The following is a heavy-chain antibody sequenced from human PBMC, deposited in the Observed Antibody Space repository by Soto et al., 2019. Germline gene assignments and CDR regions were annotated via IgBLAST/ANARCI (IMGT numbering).Heavy chain of an antibody. D-gene: IGHD6-13*01. CDR3: AGEHVLMFASYAAVTV. CDR1: GFALDTYD. Sequence: EEQLVESGGDLVQPGGSLRLSCTSSGFALDTYDMNWVRLAPGKDLEWISHIATGGERIYYADSLKGRFTISRDNARNTLYLQMKSLRDDETALYYCAGEHVLMFASYAAVTVWGQGTLVTVSS. J-gene: IGHJ3*01. V-gene: IGHV3-48*03. CDR2: IATGGERI.